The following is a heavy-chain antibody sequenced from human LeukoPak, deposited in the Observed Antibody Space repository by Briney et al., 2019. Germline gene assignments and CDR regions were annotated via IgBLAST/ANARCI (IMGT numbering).Heavy chain of an antibody. CDR3: AKDGVRFLEWLLYYYYYMDV. V-gene: IGHV3-23*01. CDR1: GFTFSSYA. J-gene: IGHJ6*03. CDR2: ISGSGGST. Sequence: PGGSLRLSCAASGFTFSSYAMSWVRQAPGKGLEWVSAISGSGGSTYYADSVKGRFTIPRDNSKNTLYLQMNSLRAEDTAVYYCAKDGVRFLEWLLYYYYYMDVWGKGTTVTVSS. D-gene: IGHD3-3*01.